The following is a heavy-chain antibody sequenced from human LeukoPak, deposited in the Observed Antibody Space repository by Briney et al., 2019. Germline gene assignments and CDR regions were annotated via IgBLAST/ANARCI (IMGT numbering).Heavy chain of an antibody. D-gene: IGHD5-24*01. CDR3: RGEMATIPPRLDY. CDR1: GWSFSGYY. Sequence: SETLSLTCAVYGWSFSGYYWSWLRQPPGKGLDWIGEINHSGSTNYNPSLKSRVTISVDTSKNQFSLKLSSVTAADTAVYYCRGEMATIPPRLDYWGQGTLVTVSS. V-gene: IGHV4-34*01. J-gene: IGHJ4*02. CDR2: INHSGST.